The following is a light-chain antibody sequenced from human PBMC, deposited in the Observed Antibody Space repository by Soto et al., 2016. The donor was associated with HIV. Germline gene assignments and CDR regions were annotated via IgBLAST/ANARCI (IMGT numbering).Light chain of an antibody. J-gene: IGKJ1*01. CDR3: QHFNSFLPWT. CDR1: QGMSSY. Sequence: DIQLTQSPSFVSASVGDRVTITCRASQGMSSYLAWYQQKPGKAPELLIYAASTLHSGVPSRFSGSGSGTEFTLTITSLQPEDFAIXYCQHFNSFLPWTFGQGTKVEVK. CDR2: AAS. V-gene: IGKV1-9*01.